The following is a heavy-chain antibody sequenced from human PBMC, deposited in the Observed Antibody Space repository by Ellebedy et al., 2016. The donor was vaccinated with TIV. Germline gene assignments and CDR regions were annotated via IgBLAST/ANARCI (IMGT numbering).Heavy chain of an antibody. CDR2: IIPILALP. D-gene: IGHD5-18*01. CDR3: ARHMTTAMTNDY. V-gene: IGHV1-69*02. J-gene: IGHJ4*02. CDR1: GGTFTSDT. Sequence: ASVKVSCKASGGTFTSDTINWVRQAPGQGLEWMGRIIPILALPNYAQKFQARVTITADKSTTTAYMELSSLTSEDTAIYYCARHMTTAMTNDYWGQGTLVTVSS.